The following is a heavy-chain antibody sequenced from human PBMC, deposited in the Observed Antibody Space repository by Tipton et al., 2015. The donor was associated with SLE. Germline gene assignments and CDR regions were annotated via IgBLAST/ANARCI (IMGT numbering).Heavy chain of an antibody. V-gene: IGHV3-30*02. CDR3: ARAQDYYYGMDV. J-gene: IGHJ6*02. CDR1: GFTFSSYG. CDR2: IRYDGSNK. Sequence: GSLRLSCAASGFTFSSYGMHWVRQAPGKGLEWVAFIRYDGSNKYYADSVKGRFTISRDNSKNTLYLQMNSLRAEDTAVYYCARAQDYYYGMDVWGQGTTVTVSS.